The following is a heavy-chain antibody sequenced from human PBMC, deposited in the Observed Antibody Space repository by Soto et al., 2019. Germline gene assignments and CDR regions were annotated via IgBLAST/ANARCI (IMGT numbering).Heavy chain of an antibody. CDR3: ARDSSGRHDY. CDR1: GGSVRSGSYY. CDR2: IYQSGTT. Sequence: NPSETLSLTCIVSGGSVRSGSYYWTWIRQPPGKGLEWIGYIYQSGTTNYNASLKSRVTISIDTSKNQFFLKLNSVTAADTAVYYCARDSSGRHDYWGQGTLVTVSS. J-gene: IGHJ4*02. V-gene: IGHV4-61*01. D-gene: IGHD3-22*01.